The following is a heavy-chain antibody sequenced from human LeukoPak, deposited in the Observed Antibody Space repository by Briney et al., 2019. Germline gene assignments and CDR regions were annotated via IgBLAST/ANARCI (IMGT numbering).Heavy chain of an antibody. CDR1: GGSISSYY. D-gene: IGHD3-22*01. J-gene: IGHJ4*02. CDR3: AGERAHYYDSGGYSY. V-gene: IGHV4-59*12. CDR2: IYYSGST. Sequence: SETLSLTCTVSGGSISSYYWSWIRQPPGKGLEWIGSIYYSGSTYYNPSLKNRVTISVDTSKNQFSLKLSSVTAADTAVYYCAGERAHYYDSGGYSYWGQGTLVTVSS.